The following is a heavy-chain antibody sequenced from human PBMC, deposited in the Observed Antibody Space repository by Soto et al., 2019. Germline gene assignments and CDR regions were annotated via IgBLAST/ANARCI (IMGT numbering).Heavy chain of an antibody. J-gene: IGHJ4*02. V-gene: IGHV1-18*01. CDR1: GYTFIEYG. Sequence: QVQLVQSGAEVKKPGDTMKVSCKASGYTFIEYGISWVRQAPGQGLEWMGWISVDNGSTNYAQKFRDRVVMTIDRSTTTAYMEVSSLRSDDTAVYYCARDGYGALPIDSWGQGTLVTVSS. D-gene: IGHD4-17*01. CDR2: ISVDNGST. CDR3: ARDGYGALPIDS.